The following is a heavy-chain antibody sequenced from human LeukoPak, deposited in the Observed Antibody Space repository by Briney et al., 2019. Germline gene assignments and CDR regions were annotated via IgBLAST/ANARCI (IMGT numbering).Heavy chain of an antibody. Sequence: VASVKVSCKASGGTFSSYAISWVRQAPGQGLEWMGGIIPIFGTANSAQKFQGRVTITADESTSTAYMELSSLRSEDTAVYYCAREAYGSGSGDAFDIWGQGTMVTVSS. CDR2: IIPIFGTA. J-gene: IGHJ3*02. D-gene: IGHD3-10*01. V-gene: IGHV1-69*13. CDR1: GGTFSSYA. CDR3: AREAYGSGSGDAFDI.